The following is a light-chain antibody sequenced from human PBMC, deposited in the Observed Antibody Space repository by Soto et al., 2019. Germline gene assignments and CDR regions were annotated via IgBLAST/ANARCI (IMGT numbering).Light chain of an antibody. V-gene: IGKV1-5*01. CDR1: QSIITW. CDR3: QQYHSYSPT. J-gene: IGKJ1*01. CDR2: DAS. Sequence: DVQMTQSPSSLSASVGDRVIITCRASQSIITWLAWYQQKPGKAPKVLIYDASSLERGVPSRFTGSGSGTEFTLTISSLQPDDFATYYCQQYHSYSPTFGQGTKVDI.